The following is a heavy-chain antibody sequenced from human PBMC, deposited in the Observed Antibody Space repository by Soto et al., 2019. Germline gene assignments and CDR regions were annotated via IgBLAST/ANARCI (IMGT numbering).Heavy chain of an antibody. CDR1: GFTFSDYY. J-gene: IGHJ4*02. CDR2: ISSSSSYT. CDR3: ARGGGAGDYGAAG. Sequence: QVQLVESGGGLVKPGGSLRLSCAASGFTFSDYYMSWIRQAPGKGLEWVSYISSSSSYTNYADSVKGRFTISRDNAKNSLYLQRNSLRAEDTGVDYWARGGGAGDYGAAGGGQGTLVTVSS. D-gene: IGHD4-17*01. V-gene: IGHV3-11*05.